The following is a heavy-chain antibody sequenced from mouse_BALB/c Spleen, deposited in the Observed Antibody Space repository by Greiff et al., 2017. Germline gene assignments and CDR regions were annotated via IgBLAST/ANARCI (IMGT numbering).Heavy chain of an antibody. V-gene: IGHV1-7*01. J-gene: IGHJ4*01. D-gene: IGHD2-1*01. CDR3: APYGNYDYAMDY. CDR2: INPSTGYT. Sequence: VQLQQSGAELAKPGASVKMSCKASGYTFTSYWMHWVKQRPGQGLEWIGYINPSTGYTEYNQKFKDKATLTADKSSSTAYMQLSSLTSEDSAVYYCAPYGNYDYAMDYWGQGTSVTVSS. CDR1: GYTFTSYW.